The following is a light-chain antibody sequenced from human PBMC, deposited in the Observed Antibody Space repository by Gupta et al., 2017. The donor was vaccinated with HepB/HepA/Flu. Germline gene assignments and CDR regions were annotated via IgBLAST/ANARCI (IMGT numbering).Light chain of an antibody. J-gene: IGLJ1*01. CDR1: SSDVGGYNY. CDR2: DVS. V-gene: IGLV2-14*03. CDR3: SSYRSSSTPVGV. Sequence: ALTQPASVPGSPGQSTTISCTGISSDVGGYNYVSWYQHHPGKAPNFMIYDVSNRPSGVSNRCSGSKSGNTASLTISGLQAEDEDDYYCSSYRSSSTPVGVFGTGTKVTVL.